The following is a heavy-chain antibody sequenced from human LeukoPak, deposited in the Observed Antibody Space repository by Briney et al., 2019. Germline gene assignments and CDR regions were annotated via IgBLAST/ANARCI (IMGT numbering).Heavy chain of an antibody. J-gene: IGHJ4*02. CDR1: GFTVSSNY. Sequence: PGGSLRLSCAASGFTVSSNYMSWVRQAPGKGLEWVSVIYSGGSTYYADSVKGRFTISRDNSKNTLYLQMNSLRAEDTAVYYCARAGYYYDSSGYYYEDYWGQGTQVTVSS. D-gene: IGHD3-22*01. V-gene: IGHV3-53*01. CDR2: IYSGGST. CDR3: ARAGYYYDSSGYYYEDY.